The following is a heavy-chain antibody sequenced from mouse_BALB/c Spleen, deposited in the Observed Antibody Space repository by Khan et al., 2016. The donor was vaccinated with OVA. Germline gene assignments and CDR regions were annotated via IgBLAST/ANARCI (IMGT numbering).Heavy chain of an antibody. CDR1: GDSITSGY. J-gene: IGHJ3*01. D-gene: IGHD2-14*01. Sequence: EVQLQESGPSLVKPSQTLSLTCSVTGDSITSGYWSWIRKFPGNKLEYMGYMIYSGNTYYNPSLKSRISITRHTSKNQYYLQLNSVTTEDTATDYCARSTYRDAFAYWGEGTLVTVSA. CDR3: ARSTYRDAFAY. CDR2: MIYSGNT. V-gene: IGHV3-8*02.